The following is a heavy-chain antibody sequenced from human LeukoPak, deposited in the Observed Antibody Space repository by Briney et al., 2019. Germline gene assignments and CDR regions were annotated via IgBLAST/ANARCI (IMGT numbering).Heavy chain of an antibody. J-gene: IGHJ3*02. CDR3: ARVDYDILTGPLDAFDI. Sequence: PSETLSLTCAVYGGSFSGYYWSWIRQPPGKGLEWIGEINHSGSTNYNPSLKSRVTISVDMSKNQFSLKLSSVTAADTAVYYCARVDYDILTGPLDAFDIWGQGTMVTVSS. CDR1: GGSFSGYY. V-gene: IGHV4-34*01. D-gene: IGHD3-9*01. CDR2: INHSGST.